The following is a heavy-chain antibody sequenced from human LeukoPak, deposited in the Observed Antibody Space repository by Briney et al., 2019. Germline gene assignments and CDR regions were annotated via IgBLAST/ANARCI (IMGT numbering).Heavy chain of an antibody. CDR2: IIPIFGTA. V-gene: IGHV1-69*05. J-gene: IGHJ5*02. D-gene: IGHD5-12*01. Sequence: ASVKVSCKASGGTFSSYAISWVRQAPGQGLEWMGGIIPIFGTANYAQKFQGRVTITTDESTSTAYMELSSLRSEDTAVYYCASASGYDGAGLWSDPWGQGTLVTVSS. CDR1: GGTFSSYA. CDR3: ASASGYDGAGLWSDP.